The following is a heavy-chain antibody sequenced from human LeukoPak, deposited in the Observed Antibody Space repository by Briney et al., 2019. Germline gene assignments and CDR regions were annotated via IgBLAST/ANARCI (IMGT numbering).Heavy chain of an antibody. CDR1: EFTIDAYA. CDR2: INVDGGRT. CDR3: ATWAFYHGLDV. Sequence: GGSLRLSCAASEFTIDAYAMHWVRQPPGKGLEWVSLINVDGGRTYYADSVKGRFTISRDNSKNSLYLQMNSLRTEDTALYYCATWAFYHGLDVWGQGTTVTVSS. V-gene: IGHV3-43*02. J-gene: IGHJ6*02. D-gene: IGHD2/OR15-2a*01.